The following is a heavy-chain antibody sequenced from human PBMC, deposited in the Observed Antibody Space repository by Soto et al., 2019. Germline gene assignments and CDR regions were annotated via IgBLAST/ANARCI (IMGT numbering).Heavy chain of an antibody. D-gene: IGHD4-17*01. J-gene: IGHJ5*02. Sequence: QLQLQESGSGLVKPSQTLSLTCAASGGSISSGSYSWSWIRQPPGKGLEWSGYIYHSGNTYYNPSLKSRVTISLDKSKNQFSLILSSVAAADTAVYYCARFYGDYFNWFDPWGQGSLVTVSS. V-gene: IGHV4-30-2*01. CDR3: ARFYGDYFNWFDP. CDR1: GGSISSGSYS. CDR2: IYHSGNT.